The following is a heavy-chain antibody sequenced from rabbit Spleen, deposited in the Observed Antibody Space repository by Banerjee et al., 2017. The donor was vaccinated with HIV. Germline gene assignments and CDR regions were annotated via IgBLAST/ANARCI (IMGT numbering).Heavy chain of an antibody. D-gene: IGHD4-1*01. Sequence: QEQLGESGGDLVKPEGSLTLTCTASGFSFSSSYYMCWVRQAPGKGLEWIACIHTGTSGTWYAIWAKGRFTISKTSSTTVTLQMTSLTVADTATYFCARDGYSRGWGIILYYFNLWGQGTLVTVS. CDR2: IHTGTSGT. J-gene: IGHJ4*01. V-gene: IGHV1S45*01. CDR1: GFSFSSSYY. CDR3: ARDGYSRGWGIILYYFNL.